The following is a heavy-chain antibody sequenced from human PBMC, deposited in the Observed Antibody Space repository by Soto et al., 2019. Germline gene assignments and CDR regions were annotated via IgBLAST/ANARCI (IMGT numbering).Heavy chain of an antibody. Sequence: PGGSLRLSCAASGFTFSDYYMTWIRQAPGKGLEYISYITTSGSYINYADSVKGRFTVSRDNPKNSLYLQMNSLRAEDTAVYYCAKSPGMYYYDSSGYYHYDYWGQGTLVTVSS. J-gene: IGHJ4*02. D-gene: IGHD3-22*01. CDR2: ITTSGSYI. CDR1: GFTFSDYY. V-gene: IGHV3-11*03. CDR3: AKSPGMYYYDSSGYYHYDY.